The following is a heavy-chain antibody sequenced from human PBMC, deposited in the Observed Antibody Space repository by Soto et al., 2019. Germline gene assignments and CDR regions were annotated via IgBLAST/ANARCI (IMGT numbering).Heavy chain of an antibody. V-gene: IGHV3-33*07. CDR3: ARGYTIWYPYFYYYMDV. D-gene: IGHD2-8*01. J-gene: IGHJ6*03. Sequence: PXGSLRLSFAASGFTLNTYGVYWVRQAPGKGLEWVAVSWYDGTNKDYADSVKGRFTISRDNSRNTLYLQMNSLRAEDTAVYYCARGYTIWYPYFYYYMDVWGQGTTVTVSS. CDR2: SWYDGTNK. CDR1: GFTLNTYG.